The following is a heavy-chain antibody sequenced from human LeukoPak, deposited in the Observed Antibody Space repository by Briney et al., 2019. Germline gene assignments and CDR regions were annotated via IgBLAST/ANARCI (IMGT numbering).Heavy chain of an antibody. CDR2: IYTSGST. V-gene: IGHV4-4*07. CDR1: GGSISSYY. CDR3: AREGHYYGSGSYYNVPYYYYYYMDG. J-gene: IGHJ6*03. D-gene: IGHD3-10*01. Sequence: SETLSLTCTVSGGSISSYYWSWIRQPAGKGLEWIGRIYTSGSTNYNPSLKSRVTMSVDTSKNQFSLKLSSVTAADTAVYYCAREGHYYGSGSYYNVPYYYYYYMDGWGKGTTVTVSS.